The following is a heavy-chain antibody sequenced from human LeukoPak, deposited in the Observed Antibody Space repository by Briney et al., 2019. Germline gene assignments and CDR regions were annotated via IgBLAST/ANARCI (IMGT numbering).Heavy chain of an antibody. CDR1: GFTFSSYS. Sequence: GGSLRLSCAASGFTFSSYSMNWVRQAPGKGLEWVAVISYDGSNKYYADSVKGRFTISRDNSKNTLYLQMNSLRAEDTAVYYCARDQYYDFWSGWRTYYYYGMDVWGQGTTVTVSS. CDR2: ISYDGSNK. J-gene: IGHJ6*02. V-gene: IGHV3-30*03. D-gene: IGHD3-3*01. CDR3: ARDQYYDFWSGWRTYYYYGMDV.